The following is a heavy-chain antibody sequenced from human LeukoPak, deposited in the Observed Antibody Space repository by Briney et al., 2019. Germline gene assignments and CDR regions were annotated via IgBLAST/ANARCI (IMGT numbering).Heavy chain of an antibody. CDR3: AKRVLCQS. D-gene: IGHD2-8*01. CDR1: GFTFSDNA. V-gene: IGHV3-23*01. J-gene: IGHJ5*02. CDR2: ISGRGGSA. Sequence: PGGSLRLSSAASGFTFSDNAMTWVRQAPGKGLEWVSTISGRGGSAFYADSVKGRFTVSRDNSKNTLFLQMNSLRAEDTAIYYCAKRVLCQSWGQGTLVTVSS.